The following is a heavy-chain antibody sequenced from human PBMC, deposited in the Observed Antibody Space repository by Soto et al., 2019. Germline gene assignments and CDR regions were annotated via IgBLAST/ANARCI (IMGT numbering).Heavy chain of an antibody. CDR1: GGTFSSYA. V-gene: IGHV1-69*13. CDR3: ARDRDSSGWYNWFDP. D-gene: IGHD6-19*01. Sequence: GASVKVSCKASGGTFSSYAISWVRQAPGQGLEWMGGIIPIFGTANYAQKFQGRVTITADESTSTAYMELSSLRSEDTAVYYCARDRDSSGWYNWFDPWGQGTLVTVSS. J-gene: IGHJ5*02. CDR2: IIPIFGTA.